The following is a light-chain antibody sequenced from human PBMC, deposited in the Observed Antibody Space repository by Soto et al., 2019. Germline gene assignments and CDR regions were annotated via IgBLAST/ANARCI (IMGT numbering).Light chain of an antibody. V-gene: IGLV1-51*01. CDR3: GSWDNSLSGII. CDR1: SFNIGDNY. Sequence: QSVLTQPPSVSAAPGQKVTISCSGGSFNIGDNYVSWYQQLPGTAPKLLIYDNNKRPSGIPDRFSGSKSGTSATLDISGLQTGDEADYYCGSWDNSLSGIIFGGGSKVTVL. CDR2: DNN. J-gene: IGLJ2*01.